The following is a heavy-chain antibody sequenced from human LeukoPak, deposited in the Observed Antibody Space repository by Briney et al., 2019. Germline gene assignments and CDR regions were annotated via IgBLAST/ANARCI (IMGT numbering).Heavy chain of an antibody. V-gene: IGHV3-21*01. CDR1: GFSFSGYS. D-gene: IGHD3-22*01. CDR2: VSRSSSYT. J-gene: IGHJ4*02. CDR3: ARVRDSSGYYFVNYFDK. Sequence: GSLRLSCAASGFSFSGYSMNWVRQAPGEGLEWVSSVSRSSSYTYYADSVKGRFTISRDNAQNSLYLQMNSLRDEDTAVYYCARVRDSSGYYFVNYFDKWGQGILVTASS.